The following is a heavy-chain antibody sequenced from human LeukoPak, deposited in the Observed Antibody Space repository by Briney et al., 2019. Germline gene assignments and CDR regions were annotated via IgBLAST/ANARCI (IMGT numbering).Heavy chain of an antibody. CDR2: IYHNGDT. D-gene: IGHD6-25*01. CDR1: GGSISSVGYY. CDR3: ASHISGPRSSEYYYYMDV. V-gene: IGHV4-30-2*01. Sequence: SETLSLTCTVSGGSISSVGYYWSWIRQPPGKGLEWIGYIYHNGDTYYTPSLKSRIIISIDRSENQLSLRVNSVTAADTAVYYCASHISGPRSSEYYYYMDVWGKGTTVTVSS. J-gene: IGHJ6*03.